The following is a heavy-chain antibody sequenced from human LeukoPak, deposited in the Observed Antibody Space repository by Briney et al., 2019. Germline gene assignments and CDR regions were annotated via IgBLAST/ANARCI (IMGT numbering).Heavy chain of an antibody. Sequence: PGRSLRLSCAASGFSFSNYGMHWVRQAPGKGLEWVAVISDDGSNEYYADSVKGRFTISRDNSKNTLYLQMNSLRAEDTAVYYCAKGRQQQLVGSFDYWGQGTLVTVSS. J-gene: IGHJ4*02. CDR2: ISDDGSNE. CDR1: GFSFSNYG. D-gene: IGHD6-13*01. V-gene: IGHV3-30*18. CDR3: AKGRQQQLVGSFDY.